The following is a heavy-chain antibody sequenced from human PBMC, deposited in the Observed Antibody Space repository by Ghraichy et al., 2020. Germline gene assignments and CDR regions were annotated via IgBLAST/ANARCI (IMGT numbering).Heavy chain of an antibody. CDR1: GYTFTTYA. CDR2: MSAGNGDT. Sequence: ASVKVSCKASGYTFTTYAIHWVRQAPGQRLEWMGWMSAGNGDTKYAQKFQDRVSITRDTSASTVYVEMSSLRSEDTAVYYCARDGHYDFWSSYYGPNLRGLDVWGQGTTVTVSS. V-gene: IGHV1-3*01. D-gene: IGHD3-3*01. CDR3: ARDGHYDFWSSYYGPNLRGLDV. J-gene: IGHJ6*02.